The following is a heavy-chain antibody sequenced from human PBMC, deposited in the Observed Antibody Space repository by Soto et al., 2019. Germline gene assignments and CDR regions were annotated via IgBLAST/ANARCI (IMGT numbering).Heavy chain of an antibody. CDR1: GFTFHDFA. Sequence: VQLVESGGGLVQPGKSLRISCAASGFTFHDFAMHWVRQAPGKGLEWVSGISWNSGSMGYAESVNGRVTLSRDKAMNSLQPQMTSLRAEDTALYYCAKDKGYNWNDVAAFDIWGQGTMVTVSS. V-gene: IGHV3-9*01. J-gene: IGHJ3*02. CDR3: AKDKGYNWNDVAAFDI. CDR2: ISWNSGSM. D-gene: IGHD1-20*01.